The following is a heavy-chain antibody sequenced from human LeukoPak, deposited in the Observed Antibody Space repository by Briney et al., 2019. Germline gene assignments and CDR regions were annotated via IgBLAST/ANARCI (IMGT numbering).Heavy chain of an antibody. CDR3: ARDPTPGIAVAGTHFDY. V-gene: IGHV3-74*01. CDR1: GFTFSSYW. CDR2: INCDGSST. Sequence: PGGSLRLSCAASGFTFSSYWMHWARQASGKGLVWVSRINCDGSSTSYADSVKGRFTISRDNAKNTLYLQMNSLRAEDTAVYYCARDPTPGIAVAGTHFDYWGQGTLVTVSS. J-gene: IGHJ4*02. D-gene: IGHD6-19*01.